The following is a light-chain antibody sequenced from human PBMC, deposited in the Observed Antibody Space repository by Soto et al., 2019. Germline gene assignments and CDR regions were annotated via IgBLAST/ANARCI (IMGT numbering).Light chain of an antibody. CDR1: SSDVGSYNL. V-gene: IGLV2-23*02. CDR3: CSYAGSSTLNV. J-gene: IGLJ1*01. Sequence: QSALTQPASVSGSPGQSITISCTGTSSDVGSYNLVSWYQQHPGKAPKLMIYEVSKRPSGVSNRFSGSKSGNTASLPISGLQAEDEADYYCCSYAGSSTLNVFGTGTKLTVL. CDR2: EVS.